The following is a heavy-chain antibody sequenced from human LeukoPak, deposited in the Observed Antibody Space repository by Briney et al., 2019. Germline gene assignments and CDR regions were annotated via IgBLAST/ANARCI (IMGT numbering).Heavy chain of an antibody. J-gene: IGHJ6*04. CDR1: GGTFSSYA. Sequence: SVKVSCKASGGTFSSYAISWVRQAPGQGLEWMGGIIPIFGTANYAQKFQGRVTITADKSTSTAYMELSSLRSEDTAVYYCAGRYCSSTSCYPHYYGMDVWGKGTTVTVSS. V-gene: IGHV1-69*06. D-gene: IGHD2-2*01. CDR3: AGRYCSSTSCYPHYYGMDV. CDR2: IIPIFGTA.